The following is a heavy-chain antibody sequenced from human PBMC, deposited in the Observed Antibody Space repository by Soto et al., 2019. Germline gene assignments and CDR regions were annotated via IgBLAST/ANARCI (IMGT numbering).Heavy chain of an antibody. D-gene: IGHD3-16*01. J-gene: IGHJ5*02. CDR3: AGEWGTHRFET. V-gene: IGHV4-61*01. Sequence: SETLSLTCTLSVDSLSGGTKYCNWFGQPPWKDLEWIGYIYHGGTTKYNLSLKSRVTISQDTSKNQFSLEIHSVVPSDTAVYYHAGEWGTHRFETWGQGSRVRVS. CDR2: IYHGGTT. CDR1: VDSLSGGTKY.